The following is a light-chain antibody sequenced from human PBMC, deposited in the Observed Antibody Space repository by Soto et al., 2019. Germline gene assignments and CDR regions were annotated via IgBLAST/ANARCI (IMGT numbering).Light chain of an antibody. CDR3: QQSYSTPWT. V-gene: IGKV1-39*01. Sequence: DLQMSQSPSSLSVSVGDRGTITCRASQSISSYLNWYQQKPGKAPKLLIYAASSLQSGVPSRFSGSGSGTDLTLTISSLQPEDFATYYCQQSYSTPWTFGQGTKVEIK. J-gene: IGKJ1*01. CDR2: AAS. CDR1: QSISSY.